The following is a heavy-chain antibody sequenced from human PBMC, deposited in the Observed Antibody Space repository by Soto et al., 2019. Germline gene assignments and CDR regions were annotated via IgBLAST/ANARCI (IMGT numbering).Heavy chain of an antibody. CDR3: AAAAYCGGDCYAFDI. Sequence: SETLSLTCTVSGGSISSYYWSWIRQPPGKGLEWIGYIYYSGSTNYNPSLKSRVTISVDTSKNQFSLKLSSVTAADTAVYYCAAAAYCGGDCYAFDIWGQGTMVTVSS. V-gene: IGHV4-59*01. CDR1: GGSISSYY. D-gene: IGHD2-21*02. CDR2: IYYSGST. J-gene: IGHJ3*02.